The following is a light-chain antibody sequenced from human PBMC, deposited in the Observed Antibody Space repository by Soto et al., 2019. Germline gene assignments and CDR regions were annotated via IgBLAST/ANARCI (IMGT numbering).Light chain of an antibody. CDR1: SSDVGSYNL. J-gene: IGLJ1*01. V-gene: IGLV2-23*02. CDR3: CSYAGSDYV. Sequence: SALTQPACVSGSPGQSITISCTGTSSDVGSYNLVSWYQQHPGKAPKLMIYEVSKRPSGVSNRFSGSKSGNTASLTISGLQAEDEADYYCCSYAGSDYVFGTGTKVPVL. CDR2: EVS.